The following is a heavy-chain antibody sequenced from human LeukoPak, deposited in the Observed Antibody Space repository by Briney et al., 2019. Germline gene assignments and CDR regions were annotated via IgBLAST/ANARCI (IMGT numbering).Heavy chain of an antibody. V-gene: IGHV3-7*03. CDR3: ATSYDMGWLIGY. J-gene: IGHJ4*02. D-gene: IGHD3/OR15-3a*01. CDR2: IKQDGSEK. Sequence: GGSLRLSCAASGFTFGDTWMNWVRQVAGQGLEWVANIKQDGSEKFYVVSVKGRFTISRDNGKSSLYLQMNSLRAEDTALYYCATSYDMGWLIGYWGQGTLVTVSS. CDR1: GFTFGDTW.